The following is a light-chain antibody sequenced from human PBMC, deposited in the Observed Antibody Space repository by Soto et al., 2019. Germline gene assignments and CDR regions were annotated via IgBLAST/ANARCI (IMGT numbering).Light chain of an antibody. CDR2: DAS. CDR3: QQRSDWPPIT. CDR1: QTIGNY. V-gene: IGKV3-11*01. J-gene: IGKJ5*01. Sequence: IELTQSPATLSLSPGERATLPCRASQTIGNYLAWYQQKPGQAPRLLIYDASNRATGIPARFSGSGSGTDFTLTISSLEPEDFAVYYCQQRSDWPPITFGQGTRLDIK.